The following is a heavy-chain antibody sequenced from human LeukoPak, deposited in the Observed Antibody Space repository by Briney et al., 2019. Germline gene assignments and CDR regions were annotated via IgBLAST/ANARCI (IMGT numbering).Heavy chain of an antibody. CDR3: ARGYCSSTSCYPPAY. D-gene: IGHD2-2*01. V-gene: IGHV1-46*01. Sequence: ASVKVSCKASGYTFTSYYIHWVRQAPGQGLEWMGIINPSDSSTTYAQKFQARVTMTRDTSTSTVYMELSSLRSEDTAVYYCARGYCSSTSCYPPAYWGQGTLVTVSS. J-gene: IGHJ4*02. CDR1: GYTFTSYY. CDR2: INPSDSST.